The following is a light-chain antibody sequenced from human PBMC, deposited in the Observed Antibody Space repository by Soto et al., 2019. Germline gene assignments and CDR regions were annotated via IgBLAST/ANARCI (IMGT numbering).Light chain of an antibody. V-gene: IGLV1-40*01. J-gene: IGLJ7*01. CDR1: SSNIGAGYD. Sequence: QSVLTQPPSVSGAPGQRVTISSTGSSSNIGAGYDVHWYQQLPGTAPKLLIYGNSNRPSGVPDRFSGSKSGTSASLAITGLQAEDEADYYCQSYDSSLRVFGGGTQLTVL. CDR2: GNS. CDR3: QSYDSSLRV.